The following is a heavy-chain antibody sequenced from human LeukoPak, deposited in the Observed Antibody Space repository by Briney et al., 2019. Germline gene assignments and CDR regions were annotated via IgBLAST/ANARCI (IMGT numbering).Heavy chain of an antibody. CDR2: IIYSGTT. J-gene: IGHJ4*02. Sequence: SETVSLTCTVSGGSVTSTSYYWGWIRQPPGKGLDWIVSIIYSGTTYSNPSLKSRITTSLDTSKNQFSLRLTSVTAADTAVYYCARHFYDSSGYRRDYYFDYWGQGIPVTVSS. CDR3: ARHFYDSSGYRRDYYFDY. D-gene: IGHD3-22*01. CDR1: GGSVTSTSYY. V-gene: IGHV4-39*01.